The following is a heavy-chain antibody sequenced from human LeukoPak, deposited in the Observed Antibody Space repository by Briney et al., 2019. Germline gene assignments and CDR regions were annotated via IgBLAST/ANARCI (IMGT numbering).Heavy chain of an antibody. CDR2: INPSGGST. D-gene: IGHD6-13*01. V-gene: IGHV1-46*01. CDR1: GYTFTSYY. Sequence: ASVKVSCKASGYTFTSYYMHWVRQAPGQGLEWMGIINPSGGSTSFAQRFQGRVTMTRDTSTSTVYMELSSLRSEDTAVYYCARATRGHSSSRYYFDYWGQGTLVTVSS. J-gene: IGHJ4*02. CDR3: ARATRGHSSSRYYFDY.